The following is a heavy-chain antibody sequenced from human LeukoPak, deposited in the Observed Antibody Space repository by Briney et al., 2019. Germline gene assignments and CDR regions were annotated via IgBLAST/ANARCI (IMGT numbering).Heavy chain of an antibody. V-gene: IGHV3-21*04. J-gene: IGHJ4*02. D-gene: IGHD6-13*01. CDR2: ISSAGSHT. CDR3: ASASLRYSSSWYFDY. Sequence: PGGSLRLSCAASGFTFSSYTMNWVRQAPGKGLEWVSFISSAGSHTYYADSVKGRFTISRDNAKNALYLQMTSLRAEDTAVYYCASASLRYSSSWYFDYWGQGTLVTVSS. CDR1: GFTFSSYT.